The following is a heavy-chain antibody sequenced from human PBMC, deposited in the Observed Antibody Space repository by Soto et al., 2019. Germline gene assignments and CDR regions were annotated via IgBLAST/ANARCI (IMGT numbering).Heavy chain of an antibody. CDR2: IYHSGST. CDR1: GGSIRSSHW. D-gene: IGHD3-16*01. Sequence: QVQLLESGPGLVKPSETLSLICTVSGGSIRSSHWWSWVRQPPGKGLERIGEIYHSGSTNLDPSLKSRVTLSVDKSKNQFSLKLTSVTAADTAVYYCAREKATVGGYNLYDPWGQGILVTVSS. J-gene: IGHJ5*02. V-gene: IGHV4-4*02. CDR3: AREKATVGGYNLYDP.